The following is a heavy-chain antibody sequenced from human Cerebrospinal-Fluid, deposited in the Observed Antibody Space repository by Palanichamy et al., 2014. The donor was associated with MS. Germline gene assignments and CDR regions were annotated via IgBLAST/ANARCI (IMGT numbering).Heavy chain of an antibody. V-gene: IGHV1-69*01. D-gene: IGHD5-24*01. CDR1: GGTFNSGA. CDR3: ARVLRREGYNSYYYNGMDV. J-gene: IGHJ6*02. Sequence: QVQLVQSGAEVKKPGSSVKVSCKTSGGTFNSGAISWVRQAPGQGLQWMGGIIPMFSIVNYAQKFQGRVTITADESTSTADMELSSLRSEDTAVYYCARVLRREGYNSYYYNGMDVWGQGTTVTVSS. CDR2: IIPMFSIV.